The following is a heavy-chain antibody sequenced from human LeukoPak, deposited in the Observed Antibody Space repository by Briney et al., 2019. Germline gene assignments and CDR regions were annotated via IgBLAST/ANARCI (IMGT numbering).Heavy chain of an antibody. CDR3: ARGSSTSSVYASGFDP. CDR1: GYTFTGYY. Sequence: ASVKVSCKASGYTFTGYYMHWVRQAPGQGLEWMGWINPNSGGTNYAQKFQGRVTMTRDTSISTAYMELSRLRSDDTAVCYCARGSSTSSVYASGFDPWGQGTLVTVSS. D-gene: IGHD6-6*01. CDR2: INPNSGGT. V-gene: IGHV1-2*02. J-gene: IGHJ5*02.